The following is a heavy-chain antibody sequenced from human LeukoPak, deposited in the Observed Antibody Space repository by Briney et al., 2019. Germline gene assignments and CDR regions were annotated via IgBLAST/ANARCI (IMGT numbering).Heavy chain of an antibody. CDR1: GGSISSSSYY. D-gene: IGHD1-26*01. CDR3: ARHGIVGAIDAFDI. J-gene: IGHJ3*02. CDR2: MYYSGST. V-gene: IGHV4-39*01. Sequence: SETLSLTCTVSGGSISSSSYYWGWIRQPPGKGLEWIGSMYYSGSTNYNPSLKRRVTISVDTSKNQFSLKLSSVTAADTAVYYCARHGIVGAIDAFDIWGQGTMVTVSS.